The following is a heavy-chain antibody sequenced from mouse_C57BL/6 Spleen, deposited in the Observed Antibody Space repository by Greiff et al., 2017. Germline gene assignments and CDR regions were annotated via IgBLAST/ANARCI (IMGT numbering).Heavy chain of an antibody. CDR3: ARGYDEGYFDY. V-gene: IGHV1-80*01. CDR2: IYPGDGDT. Sequence: VQLQESGAELVKPGASVKISCKASGYAFSSYWMNWVKQRPGKGLEWIGQIYPGDGDTNYNGKFKGKATLTADKSSSTAYMQLSSLTSEDSAVYFCARGYDEGYFDYWGQGTTLTVSS. D-gene: IGHD2-2*01. CDR1: GYAFSSYW. J-gene: IGHJ2*01.